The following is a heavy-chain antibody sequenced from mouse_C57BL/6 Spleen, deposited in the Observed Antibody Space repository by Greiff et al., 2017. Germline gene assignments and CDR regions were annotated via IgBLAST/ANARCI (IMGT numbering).Heavy chain of an antibody. CDR1: GFNIKGYY. J-gene: IGHJ2*01. Sequence: EVQLQQSGAELVKPGASVKLSCTASGFNIKGYYMHWVKQRPEQGLEWIGRIDPADGDTKYDQNFKGKATITADTSSTTAYLQLSSLTSEDTAGYYCARDYNTVGPDYWGQGTTLTVAS. CDR3: ARDYNTVGPDY. V-gene: IGHV14-2*01. D-gene: IGHD1-3*01. CDR2: IDPADGDT.